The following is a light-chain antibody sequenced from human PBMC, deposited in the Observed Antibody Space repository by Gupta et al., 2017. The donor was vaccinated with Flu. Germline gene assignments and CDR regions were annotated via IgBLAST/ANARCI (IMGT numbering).Light chain of an antibody. CDR2: EVS. CDR1: NSDVGTYNY. J-gene: IGLJ3*02. V-gene: IGLV2-14*01. Sequence: QSALTPPASVPGSPGQSITISCTGTNSDVGTYNYVSWHQQHPGKAPTLMLWEVSHRPSGLSRLSAGTNSGTTAFLTSSLLEADEAAYYYCSSHNRRNRRVFGGGTKLTVL. CDR3: SSHNRRNRRV.